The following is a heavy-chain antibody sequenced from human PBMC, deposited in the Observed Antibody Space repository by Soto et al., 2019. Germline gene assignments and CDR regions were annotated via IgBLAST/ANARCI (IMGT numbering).Heavy chain of an antibody. CDR3: AKFNSDQLLSYYYGRYV. CDR2: ISGSGGST. Sequence: GGSLRLSCAASGFTFSSYAMRWVSQAPGKGLEWVSAISGSGGSTYYADSVKGRFTISRDNSKNTLYLQMNSLRAEDTAVYYCAKFNSDQLLSYYYGRYVWGQGTTVTVSS. CDR1: GFTFSSYA. D-gene: IGHD2-2*01. J-gene: IGHJ6*02. V-gene: IGHV3-23*01.